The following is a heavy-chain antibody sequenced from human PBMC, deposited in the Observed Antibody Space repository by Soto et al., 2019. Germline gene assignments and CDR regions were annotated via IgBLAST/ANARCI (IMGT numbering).Heavy chain of an antibody. CDR1: GGSISSGDYY. J-gene: IGHJ4*02. D-gene: IGHD6-13*01. V-gene: IGHV4-31*03. CDR2: IYYSGST. Sequence: QVQLQESGPGLVKPSQTLSLTCTVSGGSISSGDYYWSWIRQVPGKGLEWIGYIYYSGSTYYNPSLKSRVAMSVDTSKNQFSLKLSSVTAADTAIYYCAREGRIAAAGRFAYWGQGTLVTVSS. CDR3: AREGRIAAAGRFAY.